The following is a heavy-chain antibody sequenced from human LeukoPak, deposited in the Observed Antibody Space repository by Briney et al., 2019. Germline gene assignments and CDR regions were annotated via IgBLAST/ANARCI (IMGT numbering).Heavy chain of an antibody. J-gene: IGHJ3*02. D-gene: IGHD3-22*01. V-gene: IGHV4-39*07. Sequence: PSETLSLTCTVSGGSISSYYWGWIRQPPGKGLEWIGSIYYSGSTYYNPSLKSRVTISVDTSKNQFSLKLSSVTAADTAVYYCARDHYYDSSGYYSEGDAFDIWGQGTMVTVSS. CDR1: GGSISSYY. CDR3: ARDHYYDSSGYYSEGDAFDI. CDR2: IYYSGST.